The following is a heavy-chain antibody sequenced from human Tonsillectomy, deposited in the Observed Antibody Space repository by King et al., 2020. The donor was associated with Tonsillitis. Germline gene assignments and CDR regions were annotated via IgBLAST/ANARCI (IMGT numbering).Heavy chain of an antibody. CDR3: ARAITMVRGVIRNDAFDI. V-gene: IGHV1-2*02. D-gene: IGHD3-10*01. CDR1: GYTFTGYY. J-gene: IGHJ3*02. CDR2: VNPNSGVT. Sequence: QWQLVQSGAEVKKPGSSVKVSCKASGYTFTGYYMHCVRQYPAQGLAWWGWVNPNSGVTNNAPKFQCRVTMSGETSISTAYMELSRLRSDDTAVYYCARAITMVRGVIRNDAFDIWGQGTMVTVSS.